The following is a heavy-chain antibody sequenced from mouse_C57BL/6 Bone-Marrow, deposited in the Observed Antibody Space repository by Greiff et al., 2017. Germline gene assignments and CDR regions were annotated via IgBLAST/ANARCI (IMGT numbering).Heavy chain of an antibody. CDR2: IWRGGST. CDR1: GFSLTSYG. J-gene: IGHJ1*03. Sequence: LVESGPGLVQPSQSLSITCTVSGFSLTSYGVHWVRQSPGKGLEWLGVIWRGGSTDYNAAFMSRLSITKDNSKSQVFFKMNSLQADDTAIYYCAKGGYYGSSIYWYFDVWGTGTTVTVSS. V-gene: IGHV2-5*01. D-gene: IGHD1-1*01. CDR3: AKGGYYGSSIYWYFDV.